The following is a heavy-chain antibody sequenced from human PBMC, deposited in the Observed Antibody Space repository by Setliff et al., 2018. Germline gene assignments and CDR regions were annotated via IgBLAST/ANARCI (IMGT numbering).Heavy chain of an antibody. V-gene: IGHV3-7*01. Sequence: GESLTLSCAASGFTFSSYWMSWVRQAPGKGLEWVANINQDGSEKYYVDSVKGRFTISRDNAKNSLYLQMNSLRADDTAVYYCARPGRSNYWDSFDYWGQGTLVTVSS. CDR2: INQDGSEK. CDR3: ARPGRSNYWDSFDY. D-gene: IGHD3-10*01. J-gene: IGHJ4*02. CDR1: GFTFSSYW.